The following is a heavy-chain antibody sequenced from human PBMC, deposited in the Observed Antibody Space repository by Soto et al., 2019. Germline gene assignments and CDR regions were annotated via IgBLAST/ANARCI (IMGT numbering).Heavy chain of an antibody. D-gene: IGHD3-22*01. J-gene: IGHJ5*02. V-gene: IGHV4-59*01. Sequence: SGTLSLTCAVSGGSISSGYWTWIRQPPGKGLEWIGYIYYGGSINYNPSLKSRVIISVDTAKNQFSLRLSSVSAADTAVYYCTGAYYDVSGYSLDPWGQGTSVTVSS. CDR3: TGAYYDVSGYSLDP. CDR2: IYYGGSI. CDR1: GGSISSGY.